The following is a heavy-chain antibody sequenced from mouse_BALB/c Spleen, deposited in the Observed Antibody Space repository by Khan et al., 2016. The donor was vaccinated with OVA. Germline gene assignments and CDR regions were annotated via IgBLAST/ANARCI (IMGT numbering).Heavy chain of an antibody. CDR1: GYTFTNYW. CDR2: IYPGVGYI. Sequence: QVQLQQSGAELVRPGTSVKISCKASGYTFTNYWLGWVKQRPGHGFEWIGDIYPGVGYINYTAKFKGRATMTAGTSSSTAYIQISGLTSDDSAVYFCTRWATGFFDVWGAGTTVTVSS. V-gene: IGHV1-63*02. CDR3: TRWATGFFDV. D-gene: IGHD3-1*01. J-gene: IGHJ1*01.